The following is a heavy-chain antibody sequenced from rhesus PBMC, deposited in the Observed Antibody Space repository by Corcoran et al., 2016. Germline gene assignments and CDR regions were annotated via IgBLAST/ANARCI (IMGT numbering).Heavy chain of an antibody. D-gene: IGHD4-29*01. V-gene: IGHV4-127*01. Sequence: QVQLQESGPGLVKPSETLSLTCAVSGYSISSGYGWSWIRQPPGKGLEWIGYIGGSSGSTNYNPSLKSRVTISKDTSKNQFSLKLSSVTAADTAVYYCARRSSYWYFDLWGPGTPITISS. CDR3: ARRSSYWYFDL. CDR1: GYSISSGYG. J-gene: IGHJ2*01. CDR2: IGGSSGST.